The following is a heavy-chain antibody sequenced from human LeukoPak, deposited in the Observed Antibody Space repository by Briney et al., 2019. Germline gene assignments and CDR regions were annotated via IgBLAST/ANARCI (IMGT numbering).Heavy chain of an antibody. CDR3: ARNRYYYGSGNYGVPNWFDP. CDR2: INHSGST. V-gene: IGHV4-34*01. J-gene: IGHJ5*02. CDR1: GGSFSGYY. Sequence: SSETLSLTCAVYGGSFSGYYWSWIRQPPGKGLEWIGEINHSGSTNYNPSLKSRVTISVDTSKNQFSLKLSSVTVADTAVYYCARNRYYYGSGNYGVPNWFDPWGQGTLVTVSS. D-gene: IGHD3-10*01.